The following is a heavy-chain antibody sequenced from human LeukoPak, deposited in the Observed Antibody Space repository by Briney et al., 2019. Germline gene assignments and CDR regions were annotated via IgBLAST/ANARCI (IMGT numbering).Heavy chain of an antibody. CDR2: IYSGGST. CDR3: ARGGSSGWLTPYYFDY. J-gene: IGHJ4*02. V-gene: IGHV3-53*01. CDR1: GFTVSNSY. D-gene: IGHD6-19*01. Sequence: GGSLRLSCAASGFTVSNSYMSWVHQAPGKGLEWVSIIYSGGSTYYADSVKGRFTISRDNSKNTLYLQMNSLRAEDTAVYYCARGGSSGWLTPYYFDYWGQGTLVTVSS.